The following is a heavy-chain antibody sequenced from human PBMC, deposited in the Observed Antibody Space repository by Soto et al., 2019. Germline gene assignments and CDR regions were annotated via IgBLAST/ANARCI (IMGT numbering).Heavy chain of an antibody. D-gene: IGHD1-7*01. J-gene: IGHJ6*02. CDR3: ARGGGWNYGYYYYGMDV. Sequence: GGSLRLSCAASGFTFSSYDMHWVRQATGKGLEWVSAIGTAGDTYYPGSVKGRFTISRENAKNSLYLQMNSLRAGDTAVYYCARGGGWNYGYYYYGMDVWGQGTTVTVSS. CDR1: GFTFSSYD. CDR2: IGTAGDT. V-gene: IGHV3-13*01.